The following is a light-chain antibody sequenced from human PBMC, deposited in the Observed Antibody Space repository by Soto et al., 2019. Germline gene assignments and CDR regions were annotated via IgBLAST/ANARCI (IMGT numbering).Light chain of an antibody. CDR3: QQRSNWPRT. CDR1: QSVSSY. CDR2: DAF. J-gene: IGKJ1*01. Sequence: DIVLTQSPATLPLSPGERATLSCRASQSVSSYLAWYQQKPGQAPRLLIYDAFKRAAGVPARFSGSGSGTDFTLTISTLEPDDFAVYYCQQRSNWPRTFGQGTRWIS. V-gene: IGKV3-11*01.